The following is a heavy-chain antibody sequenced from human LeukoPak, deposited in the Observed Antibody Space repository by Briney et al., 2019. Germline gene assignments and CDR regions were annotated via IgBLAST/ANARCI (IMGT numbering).Heavy chain of an antibody. CDR2: ISYDGSNK. CDR1: GFTFSSYA. V-gene: IGHV3-30-3*01. J-gene: IGHJ6*02. D-gene: IGHD3-10*02. CDR3: ARCSGYGMDV. Sequence: GGSLRLSCAASGFTFSSYAMHWVRQAPGKGLEWVVVISYDGSNKYYADSVKGRFTISRDNSKNTLYLQMNSLRAEDTAVYYCARCSGYGMDVWGQGTTVTVS.